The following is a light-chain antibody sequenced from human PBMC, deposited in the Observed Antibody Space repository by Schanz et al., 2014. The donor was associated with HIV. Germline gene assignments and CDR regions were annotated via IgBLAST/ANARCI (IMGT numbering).Light chain of an antibody. V-gene: IGKV3-20*01. J-gene: IGKJ1*01. Sequence: EIVLTQSPGTLSLSPGERATLSCRASQSVSSTYIAWYQQKPGQAPRILIYGAYNRATGIPDRFSGSGSGTDFTLTISRLEPEDFAVYYCQQYGSSPATFGQGTKVEIK. CDR1: QSVSSTY. CDR3: QQYGSSPAT. CDR2: GAY.